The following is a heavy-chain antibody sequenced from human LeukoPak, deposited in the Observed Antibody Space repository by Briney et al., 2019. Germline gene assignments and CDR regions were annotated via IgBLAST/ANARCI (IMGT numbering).Heavy chain of an antibody. CDR2: ISSSSSYI. V-gene: IGHV3-21*01. D-gene: IGHD3-10*01. CDR1: GFTFSSYS. CDR3: ARDRYDGSGSYMDY. Sequence: GGSLRLSCAASGFTFSSYSMTWVRQAPGKGLEWVSSISSSSSYIYYADSAKGRFTISRDNAKNSLYLQMNSLRAEDTAVYYCARDRYDGSGSYMDYWGQGTLVTVSS. J-gene: IGHJ4*02.